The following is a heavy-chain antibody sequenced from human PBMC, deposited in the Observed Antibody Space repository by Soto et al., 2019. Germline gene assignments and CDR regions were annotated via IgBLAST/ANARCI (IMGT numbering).Heavy chain of an antibody. CDR2: LTRGGTS. CDR3: TKRATTVPTPGNYFDS. CDR1: GFTFSDYS. Sequence: EVHLLESGGGLVQPGGSLRLSCAASGFTFSDYSMSWVRQTPERGLEWVSTLTRGGTSYYADPVQGRFTVSRDNSKNTVSLQMHSLRAEDTALYYCTKRATTVPTPGNYFDSWGQGTLVTVSS. V-gene: IGHV3-23*01. D-gene: IGHD1-1*01. J-gene: IGHJ4*02.